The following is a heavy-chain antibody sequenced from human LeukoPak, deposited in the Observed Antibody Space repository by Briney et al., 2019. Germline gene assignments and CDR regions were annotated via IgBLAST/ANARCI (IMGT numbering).Heavy chain of an antibody. J-gene: IGHJ6*03. V-gene: IGHV4-39*07. D-gene: IGHD5-12*01. CDR1: GGSISSSSYY. Sequence: PSETLSLTCTVSGGSISSSSYYWGWIRQPPGKGLEWIGSIYYSGSTYYNPSLKSRVTISVDTSKNQFSLKLSSVTAADTAVYYCAGTTEGYVGGPGYSYYYYMDVWGKGTTVTISS. CDR3: AGTTEGYVGGPGYSYYYYMDV. CDR2: IYYSGST.